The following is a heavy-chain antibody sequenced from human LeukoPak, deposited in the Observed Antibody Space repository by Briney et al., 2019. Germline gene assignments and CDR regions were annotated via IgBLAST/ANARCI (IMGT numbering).Heavy chain of an antibody. V-gene: IGHV3-53*01. J-gene: IGHJ3*02. CDR1: GFTVSPNS. D-gene: IGHD4-17*01. CDR3: ARGGLDYGDYVDAFDI. Sequence: PGGSLRLSCTVSGFTVSPNSMSGVPQAPRRGVEWVSFIYSENTNYSEPPKARVTTPNDNSKNTTYLHMNGLRAEDTAVYYCARGGLDYGDYVDAFDIWGQGTMVTVSS. CDR2: IYSENT.